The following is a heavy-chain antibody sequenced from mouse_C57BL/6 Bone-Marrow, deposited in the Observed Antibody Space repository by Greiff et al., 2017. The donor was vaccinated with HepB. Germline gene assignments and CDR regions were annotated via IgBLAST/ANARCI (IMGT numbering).Heavy chain of an antibody. J-gene: IGHJ3*01. CDR2: INPGSGGT. V-gene: IGHV1-54*01. Sequence: VQVVESGAELVRPGTSVKVSCKASGYAFTNYLIEWVKQRPGQGLEWIGVINPGSGGTNYNEKFKGKATLTADKSSSTAYMQLSSLTSEDSAVYFCARSTMIRKFAYWGQGTLVTVSA. CDR1: GYAFTNYL. CDR3: ARSTMIRKFAY. D-gene: IGHD2-4*01.